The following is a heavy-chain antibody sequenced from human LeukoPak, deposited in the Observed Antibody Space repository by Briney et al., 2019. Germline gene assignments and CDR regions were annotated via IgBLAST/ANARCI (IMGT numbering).Heavy chain of an antibody. D-gene: IGHD5-12*01. V-gene: IGHV3-23*01. CDR2: ISGSGGST. J-gene: IGHJ4*02. CDR3: ARATSGYGLPDY. CDR1: GFTFSSYA. Sequence: GGSLRLSCAASGFTFSSYAMSWVRQAPGKGLEWVSAISGSGGSTYYADSVKGRFTISRDNSKNTLYLQMNSLRAEDTAVYYCARATSGYGLPDYWGQGTLVTVSS.